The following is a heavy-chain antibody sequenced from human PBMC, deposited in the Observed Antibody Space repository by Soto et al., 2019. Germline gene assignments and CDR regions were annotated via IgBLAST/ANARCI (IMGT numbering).Heavy chain of an antibody. V-gene: IGHV1-18*01. J-gene: IGHJ4*02. CDR2: ISAYNGNT. D-gene: IGHD2-15*01. Sequence: QVQLVQSGAEVKKPGDAVKVSCKASGYTFTSYGISWVRQAPGQGLEWMGWISAYNGNTNYAQKLQGRVTMTTDTSTSTAYMEMRSLRSDETAVYYCARSGCSGGSCYSYYFDYWGQGTLVTVSS. CDR1: GYTFTSYG. CDR3: ARSGCSGGSCYSYYFDY.